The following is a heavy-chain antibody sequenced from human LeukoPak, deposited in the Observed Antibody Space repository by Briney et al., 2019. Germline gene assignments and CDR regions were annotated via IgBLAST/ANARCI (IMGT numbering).Heavy chain of an antibody. V-gene: IGHV1-8*01. J-gene: IGHJ6*03. CDR1: GYTFTSYD. Sequence: GASVKVSCKASGYTFTSYDINWVRQATGQGLEWMGWMNPNSGNTGYAQKFQGRVTMNRNTSISTAYMELSSLRSEDTAVYYCARGMYSSSWAPLFDYYYYMDVWGKGTTVTVSS. CDR2: MNPNSGNT. D-gene: IGHD6-13*01. CDR3: ARGMYSSSWAPLFDYYYYMDV.